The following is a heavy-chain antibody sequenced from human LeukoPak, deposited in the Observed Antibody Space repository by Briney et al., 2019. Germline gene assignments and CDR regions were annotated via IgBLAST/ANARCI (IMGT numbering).Heavy chain of an antibody. D-gene: IGHD5-18*01. CDR3: ARDMGYGDY. CDR2: ISSSSSYI. CDR1: GFTFSSYS. V-gene: IGHV3-21*01. J-gene: IGHJ4*02. Sequence: GGSLRLSCAASGFTFSSYSMNWVRQAPGKGLEWVSSISSSSSYIYYADSVKGQFTISRDNAKNSLYPRMNSLRAEDTAVYYCARDMGYGDYWGQGTLVTVSS.